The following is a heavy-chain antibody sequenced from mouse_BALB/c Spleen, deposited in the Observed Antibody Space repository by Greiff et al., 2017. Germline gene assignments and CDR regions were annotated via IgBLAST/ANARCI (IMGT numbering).Heavy chain of an antibody. CDR1: GYAFSSYW. V-gene: IGHV1-80*01. CDR3: ARGGGNYPFAY. CDR2: IYPGDGDT. J-gene: IGHJ3*01. Sequence: QVQLKESGAELVRPGSSVKISCKASGYAFSSYWMNWVKQRPGQGLEWIGQIYPGDGDTNYNGKFKGKATLTADKSSSTAYMQLSSLTSEDSAVYFCARGGGNYPFAYWGQGTLVTVSA. D-gene: IGHD2-1*01.